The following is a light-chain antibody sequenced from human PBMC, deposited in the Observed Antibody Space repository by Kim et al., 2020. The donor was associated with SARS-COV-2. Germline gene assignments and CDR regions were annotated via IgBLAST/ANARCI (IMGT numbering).Light chain of an antibody. V-gene: IGKV1-13*02. CDR2: DAS. Sequence: AVRLTQSPSSLSASVGDRVTITCRASQGISNALAWYQQKPGKPPKLLIYDASSLESGVPSRFSGSGSGPDFTLTISSLQPEDFATYYCQQFNSYPHTFGGGTKVDIK. CDR3: QQFNSYPHT. J-gene: IGKJ4*01. CDR1: QGISNA.